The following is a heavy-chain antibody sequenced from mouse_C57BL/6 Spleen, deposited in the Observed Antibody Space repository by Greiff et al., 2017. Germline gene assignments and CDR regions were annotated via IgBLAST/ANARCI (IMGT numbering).Heavy chain of an antibody. CDR3: AREGLRPYFDY. D-gene: IGHD2-4*01. CDR2: ISYDGSN. Sequence: EVKLMESGPGLVKPSQSLSLTCSVTGYSITSGYYWNWIRQFPGNKLEWMGYISYDGSNNYNPSLKNRISITRDTSKNQFFLKLNSVTTEDTATYYCAREGLRPYFDYRGQGTTLTVSS. CDR1: GYSITSGYY. J-gene: IGHJ2*01. V-gene: IGHV3-6*01.